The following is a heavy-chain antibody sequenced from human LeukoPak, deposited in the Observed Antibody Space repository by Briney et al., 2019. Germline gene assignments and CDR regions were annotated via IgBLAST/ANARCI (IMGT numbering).Heavy chain of an antibody. V-gene: IGHV6-1*01. CDR3: ARRLTQYDCFDP. CDR2: TYYRSTWCN. CDR1: GDSVSSNSVT. J-gene: IGHJ5*02. D-gene: IGHD2-2*01. Sequence: QTLSLTCAISGDSVSSNSVTWNWIRQSPSRGLEWLGRTYYRSTWCNDYAVSVRGRITVNPDTSKNQFSLHLNSVTPEDTAVYYCARRLTQYDCFDPWGQGILVTVSS.